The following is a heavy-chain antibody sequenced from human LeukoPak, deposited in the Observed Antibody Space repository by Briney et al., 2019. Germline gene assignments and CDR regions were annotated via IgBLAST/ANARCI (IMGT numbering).Heavy chain of an antibody. Sequence: ASVKVSCKASGYTFSAYYMHWVRQAPRQGLEWMGWISTYNGNTNYAQKLQGRVTMTTDTSTSTAYMDLRSLRSDDTAVYYCARGGMIVVDLDYWGQGTLVTVSS. J-gene: IGHJ4*02. CDR2: ISTYNGNT. CDR1: GYTFSAYY. CDR3: ARGGMIVVDLDY. V-gene: IGHV1-18*04. D-gene: IGHD3-22*01.